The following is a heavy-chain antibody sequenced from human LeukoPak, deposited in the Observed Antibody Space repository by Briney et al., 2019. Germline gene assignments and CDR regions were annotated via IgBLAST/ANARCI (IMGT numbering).Heavy chain of an antibody. CDR2: INPSGGST. Sequence: GASVKVSCKASGYTFTSYYMHWVRQAPGQGLEWMGIINPSGGSTSYAQKFQDRVTMTRDTSTSTVYMELTSLRSEDTAVYYCARDGNYYGSGSYYNWFDPWGQGTLVTVSS. CDR1: GYTFTSYY. V-gene: IGHV1-46*01. CDR3: ARDGNYYGSGSYYNWFDP. D-gene: IGHD3-10*01. J-gene: IGHJ5*02.